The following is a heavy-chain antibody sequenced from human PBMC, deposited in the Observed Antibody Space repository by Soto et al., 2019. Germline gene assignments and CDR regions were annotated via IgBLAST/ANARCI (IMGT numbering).Heavy chain of an antibody. CDR1: LYAYTDDY. Sequence: ASAEVSCEESLYAYTDDYVYWVRQAPRQGLEWMGWINPNSGGTKSAQKFQGRVTMTRDTSISTAYMELSRLRSDDTAVYYCARSEGDYSDSSGYHYSFDYWGQGTMVTV. V-gene: IGHV1-2*02. CDR2: INPNSGGT. J-gene: IGHJ4*02. CDR3: ARSEGDYSDSSGYHYSFDY. D-gene: IGHD3-22*01.